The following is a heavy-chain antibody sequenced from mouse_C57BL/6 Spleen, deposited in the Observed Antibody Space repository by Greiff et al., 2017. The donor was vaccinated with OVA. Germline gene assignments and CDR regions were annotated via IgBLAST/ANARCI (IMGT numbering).Heavy chain of an antibody. D-gene: IGHD3-2*02. V-gene: IGHV1-64*01. CDR3: ATAQATEAMDY. CDR1: GYTFTSYW. Sequence: QVQLQQPGAELVKPGASVKLSCKASGYTFTSYWMHWVKQRPGQGLEWIGLIHPNSGSTNYNEKFKSKATLTVDKSSSTAYMQLSSLTSEDSAVYYCATAQATEAMDYWGQGTSVTVSS. J-gene: IGHJ4*01. CDR2: IHPNSGST.